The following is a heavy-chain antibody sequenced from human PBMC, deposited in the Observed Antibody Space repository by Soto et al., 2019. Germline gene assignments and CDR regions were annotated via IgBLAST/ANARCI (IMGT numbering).Heavy chain of an antibody. Sequence: QVQLVESGGGVVQPGKSLSLSCVASGFTFSSYGMHWVRQAPGKGLEWVALISYDGSQKYFGVSVKGRFTISRDNSKNTLYLEMNSLRGDDTALYYCVEEMAGSYYSAYHFDYWGQGTQVTVSP. CDR1: GFTFSSYG. CDR3: VEEMAGSYYSAYHFDY. V-gene: IGHV3-30*18. D-gene: IGHD1-26*01. J-gene: IGHJ4*02. CDR2: ISYDGSQK.